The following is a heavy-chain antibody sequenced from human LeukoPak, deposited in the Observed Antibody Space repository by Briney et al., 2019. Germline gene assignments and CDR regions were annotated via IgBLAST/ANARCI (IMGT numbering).Heavy chain of an antibody. CDR3: ARDLPVSGAYHQFDS. CDR2: ISWNSGSI. CDR1: GFTFDDYA. D-gene: IGHD4/OR15-4a*01. V-gene: IGHV3-9*01. Sequence: GRSLRLSCAASGFTFDDYAMHWVRQAPGKGLEWVSGISWNSGSIGYADSVKGRFTISRDNAKNSLYLQMNSLRAEDTAIYYCARDLPVSGAYHQFDSWGQGTLVTVSS. J-gene: IGHJ4*02.